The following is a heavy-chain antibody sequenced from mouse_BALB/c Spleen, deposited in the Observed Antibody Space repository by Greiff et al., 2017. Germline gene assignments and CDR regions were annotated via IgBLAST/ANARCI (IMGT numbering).Heavy chain of an antibody. CDR2: ISSGSSTI. D-gene: IGHD2-3*01. V-gene: IGHV5-17*02. CDR1: GFTFSSFG. J-gene: IGHJ2*01. CDR3: ARGWLLFDY. Sequence: EVQLVESGGGLVQPGGSRKLSCAASGFTFSSFGMHWVRQAPEKGLEWVAYISSGSSTIYYADTVKGRFTISRDNPKNTLFLQMTSLRSEDTAMYYCARGWLLFDYWGQGTTLT.